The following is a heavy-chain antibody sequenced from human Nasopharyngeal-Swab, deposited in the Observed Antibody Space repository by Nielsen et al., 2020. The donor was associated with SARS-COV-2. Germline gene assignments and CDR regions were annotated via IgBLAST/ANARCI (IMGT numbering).Heavy chain of an antibody. CDR3: AKEGATGWFDP. V-gene: IGHV4-59*11. J-gene: IGHJ5*02. Sequence: GSLRLSCTVSGVSISSQYWSWIRQPPGKGLEWIGYISHNSGTNYNPSLKSRVTMFMDTSKNQFSLKLRSVTAADTVVYYCAKEGATGWFDPWGQGTLVTVSS. CDR1: GVSISSQY. CDR2: ISHNSGT.